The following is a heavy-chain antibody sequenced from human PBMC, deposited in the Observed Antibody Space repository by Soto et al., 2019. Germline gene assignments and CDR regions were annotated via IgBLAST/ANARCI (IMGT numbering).Heavy chain of an antibody. Sequence: GGSLRLSCAASGFTFSSYAMSWVRQAPGKGLEWVSAISGSGGSTYYADSVKGRFTISRDNSKNTLYLQMNSLRAEDTAVYCCAKDLPRYSSGWSDYWGQGTLVTVSS. CDR3: AKDLPRYSSGWSDY. V-gene: IGHV3-23*01. CDR2: ISGSGGST. CDR1: GFTFSSYA. J-gene: IGHJ4*02. D-gene: IGHD6-19*01.